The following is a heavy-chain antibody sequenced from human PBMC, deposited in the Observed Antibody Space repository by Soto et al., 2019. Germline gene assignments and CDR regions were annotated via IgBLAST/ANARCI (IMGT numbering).Heavy chain of an antibody. CDR1: GGSISSYY. Sequence: SETLSLTCTVSGGSISSYYWSWIRQPPGKGLEWIGYIYYSGSTNYNPSLKSRVTISVDTSKNQFSLKLSSVTAADTAVYYCARAPIPASGWSNWFEPWGQGTLVTVSS. D-gene: IGHD6-19*01. J-gene: IGHJ5*02. V-gene: IGHV4-59*01. CDR3: ARAPIPASGWSNWFEP. CDR2: IYYSGST.